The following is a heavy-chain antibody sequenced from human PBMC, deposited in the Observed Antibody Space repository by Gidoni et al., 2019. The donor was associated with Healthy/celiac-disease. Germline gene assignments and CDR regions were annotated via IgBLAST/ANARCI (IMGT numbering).Heavy chain of an antibody. Sequence: QVQLVQSGDEVKTPGSSVKVSCKASGGTFSSYAISWVRQAPGQGLEWMGGIIPIFGTANYAQKFQGRVTITADKSTRTAYMELSSLRSEDTAVYYCARDRGFLEWLYHFDYWGHGTLVTVSS. CDR1: GGTFSSYA. V-gene: IGHV1-69*06. J-gene: IGHJ4*01. D-gene: IGHD3-3*01. CDR2: IIPIFGTA. CDR3: ARDRGFLEWLYHFDY.